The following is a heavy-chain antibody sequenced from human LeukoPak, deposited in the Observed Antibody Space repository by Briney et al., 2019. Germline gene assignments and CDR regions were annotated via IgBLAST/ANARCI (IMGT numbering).Heavy chain of an antibody. D-gene: IGHD5-24*01. J-gene: IGHJ3*02. Sequence: SETLFLTCTVSGGSISSYYWNWIRQSPGKGLEWIGYIYYSGSTNYNPSLKSRVTISVDTSKNQFSLKLSSVTAADTAVYYCARSPMGDAFDIWGQGTMVTVSS. V-gene: IGHV4-59*01. CDR3: ARSPMGDAFDI. CDR1: GGSISSYY. CDR2: IYYSGST.